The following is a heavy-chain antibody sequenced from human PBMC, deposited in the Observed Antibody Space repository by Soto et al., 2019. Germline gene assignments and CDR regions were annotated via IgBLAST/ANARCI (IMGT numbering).Heavy chain of an antibody. Sequence: PSETLSLTCAVSGGSLSSSSWWSWVRQPPGKTLEWLGEIFYSGSTKYNPSLNSRVTISADQSKNDFSLRLSSVTAADTAVYYCATYRKFFQIWGQGTKVTVSS. CDR1: GGSLSSSSW. CDR3: ATYRKFFQI. CDR2: IFYSGST. V-gene: IGHV4-4*02. J-gene: IGHJ3*02.